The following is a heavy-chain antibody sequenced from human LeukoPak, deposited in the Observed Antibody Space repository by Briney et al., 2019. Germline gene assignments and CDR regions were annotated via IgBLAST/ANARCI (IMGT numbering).Heavy chain of an antibody. Sequence: ASVKVSCKASGYIFTDYFFHWVRQAPGQGLEWMGWIKPSSGGTNYAQNFQGRVTMTRDTSINTAYMELSGLRSDDTAVYYCARDGSGTYYGDYWRQGTLVTVSS. CDR3: ARDGSGTYYGDY. J-gene: IGHJ4*02. CDR2: IKPSSGGT. CDR1: GYIFTDYF. D-gene: IGHD3-10*01. V-gene: IGHV1-2*02.